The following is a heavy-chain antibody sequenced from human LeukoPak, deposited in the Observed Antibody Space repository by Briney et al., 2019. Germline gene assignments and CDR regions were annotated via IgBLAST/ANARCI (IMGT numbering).Heavy chain of an antibody. CDR3: ARGPAYCGGDSYSFYDY. D-gene: IGHD2-21*02. V-gene: IGHV3-13*01. J-gene: IGHJ4*02. CDR2: IGTAGDT. Sequence: PGGSLRLSCAASGFTFSSYDMHWVRQATGKGLEWVSAIGTAGDTYYPGSVKGRFTISRENAKNSLYLQMNSLRAGDTAVYYCARGPAYCGGDSYSFYDYWGQGTLVTVSS. CDR1: GFTFSSYD.